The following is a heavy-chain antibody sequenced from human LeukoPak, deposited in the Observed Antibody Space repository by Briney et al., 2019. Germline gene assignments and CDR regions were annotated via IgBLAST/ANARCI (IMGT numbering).Heavy chain of an antibody. CDR2: IIPIFGTA. J-gene: IGHJ5*02. CDR1: GGTFSSYA. D-gene: IGHD6-13*01. CDR3: ARGAGPFPT. V-gene: IGHV1-69*05. Sequence: PEASVKVSCKASGGTFSSYAISWVRQAPGQGLEWMGGIIPIFGTANYAQKFQGRVTINTDESTSRAYMELSSLRSEDTAVYYCARGAGPFPTWGQGTLVTVSS.